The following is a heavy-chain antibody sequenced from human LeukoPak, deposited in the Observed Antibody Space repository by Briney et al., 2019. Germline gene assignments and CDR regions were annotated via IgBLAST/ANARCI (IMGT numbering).Heavy chain of an antibody. CDR3: ARRRYYDSSGYYGVVAFDI. Sequence: SESLSLTCTVSGGSISSSSYYWGWPRPPPGKGLEWIGCIYYSGCTYYNPPLKSQVTLSVDTSKNQYSLKLSSVTAADTDVYYCARRRYYDSSGYYGVVAFDIWGQGTMVTVSS. CDR1: GGSISSSSYY. CDR2: IYYSGCT. V-gene: IGHV4-39*01. J-gene: IGHJ3*02. D-gene: IGHD3-22*01.